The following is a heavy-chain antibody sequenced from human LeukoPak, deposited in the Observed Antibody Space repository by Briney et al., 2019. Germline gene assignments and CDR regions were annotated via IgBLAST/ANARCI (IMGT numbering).Heavy chain of an antibody. CDR1: GFTFSNYA. CDR3: AKLIYYDTSGCLDH. Sequence: PGGSLRLSCAASGFTFSNYAMNWARQAPGKGREWVAGISGNGGRTYFADSVKGQFTISRDNSRNTVYLQMNRLRAEDTAVYYCAKLIYYDTSGCLDHWGQGSLVTVSS. J-gene: IGHJ4*02. D-gene: IGHD3-22*01. CDR2: ISGNGGRT. V-gene: IGHV3-23*01.